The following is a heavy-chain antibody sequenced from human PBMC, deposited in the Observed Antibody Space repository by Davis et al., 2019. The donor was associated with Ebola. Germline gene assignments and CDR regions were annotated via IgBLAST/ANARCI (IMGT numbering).Heavy chain of an antibody. CDR3: ASWGFGDYYYGMDV. CDR1: GFTFSSYA. V-gene: IGHV3-30-3*01. D-gene: IGHD3-10*01. CDR2: ISYDGSNK. Sequence: GESLKISCAASGFTFSSYAMHWVRQAPGKGLEWVAVISYDGSNKYYADSVKGRFTISRDNSKNTLYLQMNSLRAEDTAVYYCASWGFGDYYYGMDVWGQGTTVTVSS. J-gene: IGHJ6*02.